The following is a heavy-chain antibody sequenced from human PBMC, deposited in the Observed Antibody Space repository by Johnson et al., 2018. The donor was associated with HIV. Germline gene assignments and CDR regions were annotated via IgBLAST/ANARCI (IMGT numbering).Heavy chain of an antibody. V-gene: IGHV3-7*01. CDR3: AKPQWVSSGAFDI. J-gene: IGHJ3*02. Sequence: VQLVESGGGLVKPGGSLRLSCAASGFTFSSYWMSWVRQAPGKGLEWVANIKQDGSEKYYVDSVKGRFTISRDNAKNSLYLQMNSLTSEDTAVYYCAKPQWVSSGAFDIWGQGTMVTVSS. CDR2: IKQDGSEK. CDR1: GFTFSSYW. D-gene: IGHD3-3*01.